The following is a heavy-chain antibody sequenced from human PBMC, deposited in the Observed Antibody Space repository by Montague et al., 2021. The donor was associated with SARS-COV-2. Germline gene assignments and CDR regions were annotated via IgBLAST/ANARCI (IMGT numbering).Heavy chain of an antibody. D-gene: IGHD4-17*01. Sequence: SETLSLTCTVSGGSVSSSDHYWGWIRQPPGKGLEWLGIVYYSGYTYYXPSVKGRVTISIDASKNQSSLKLNSLTATDTAIYHCARRRLREDYFDFWGQGTLLTVSS. J-gene: IGHJ4*02. V-gene: IGHV4-39*01. CDR3: ARRRLREDYFDF. CDR1: GGSVSSSDHY. CDR2: VYYSGYT.